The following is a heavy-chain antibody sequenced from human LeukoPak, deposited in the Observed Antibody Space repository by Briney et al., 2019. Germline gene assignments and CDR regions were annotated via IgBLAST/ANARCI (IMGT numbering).Heavy chain of an antibody. CDR2: IYRGGST. D-gene: IGHD3-10*01. CDR3: ARRNYYGSGSYYLDY. Sequence: SETLSLTCAVSGGSISSSNWWSWVRQPPGKGLEWIGEIYRGGSTNYNPSLKSRVTISVDKSKNQFSLKLSSVTAADTAVYYCARRNYYGSGSYYLDYWGQGTLVTVSS. CDR1: GGSISSSNW. J-gene: IGHJ4*02. V-gene: IGHV4-4*02.